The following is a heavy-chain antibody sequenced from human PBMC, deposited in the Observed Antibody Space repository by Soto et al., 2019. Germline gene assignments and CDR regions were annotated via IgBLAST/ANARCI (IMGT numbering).Heavy chain of an antibody. CDR3: ARVFTPNIAAAGTFDY. D-gene: IGHD6-13*01. V-gene: IGHV4-4*02. Sequence: SETLSLTCAVSGGSISSSNWWSWVRQPPGKGLEWIGEIYHSGSTNYNPSLKSRVTISVDKSKNQFSLKLTSVTAADTAVYYCARVFTPNIAAAGTFDYWGQGTLVTV. CDR1: GGSISSSNW. J-gene: IGHJ4*02. CDR2: IYHSGST.